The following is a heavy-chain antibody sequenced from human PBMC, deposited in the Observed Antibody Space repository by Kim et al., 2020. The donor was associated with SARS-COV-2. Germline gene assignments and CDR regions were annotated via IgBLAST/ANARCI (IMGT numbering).Heavy chain of an antibody. D-gene: IGHD6-19*01. V-gene: IGHV4-34*01. CDR3: ARGQESSGWRYYYYYMDV. Sequence: SETLSLTCAVYGGSFSGYYWSWIRQPPGKGLEWIGEINHSGSTNYNPSLKSRVTISVDTSKNQFSLKLSSVTAADTAVYYCARGQESSGWRYYYYYMDVWGKGTTVTVSS. CDR2: INHSGST. CDR1: GGSFSGYY. J-gene: IGHJ6*03.